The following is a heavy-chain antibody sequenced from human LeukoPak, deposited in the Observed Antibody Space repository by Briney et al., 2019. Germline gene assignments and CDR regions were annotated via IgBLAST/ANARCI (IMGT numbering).Heavy chain of an antibody. CDR3: ARGMKFYYYGSGSWANWFDP. Sequence: GASVKVSCKASGYTFTSYGISWVRQAPGQGLEWMGWISAYNGNTNYAQKLQGRVTMTTDTSTSTAYMELRSLRSDDTAVYYCARGMKFYYYGSGSWANWFDPWGQGTLVTVSS. CDR1: GYTFTSYG. V-gene: IGHV1-18*01. D-gene: IGHD3-10*01. J-gene: IGHJ5*02. CDR2: ISAYNGNT.